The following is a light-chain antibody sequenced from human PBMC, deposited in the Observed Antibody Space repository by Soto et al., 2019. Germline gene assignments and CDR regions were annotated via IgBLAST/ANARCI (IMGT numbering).Light chain of an antibody. CDR2: DAS. Sequence: EVVMTQSPATLSVSPGERVTLSCRASQSVRSNLAWYQQKPGQSPRLLIYDASNRATGIPARFSGSGSGTDFTLTISSLEPEDFALYYCQQRINWPITFGQGTRLEIK. CDR3: QQRINWPIT. V-gene: IGKV3-11*01. J-gene: IGKJ5*01. CDR1: QSVRSN.